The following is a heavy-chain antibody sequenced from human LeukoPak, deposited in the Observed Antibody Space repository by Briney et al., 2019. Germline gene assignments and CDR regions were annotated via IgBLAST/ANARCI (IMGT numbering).Heavy chain of an antibody. J-gene: IGHJ5*02. D-gene: IGHD4-17*01. CDR1: GFTFSNYA. CDR3: ARLYGDYSADP. CDR2: ITSGENT. V-gene: IGHV3-23*01. Sequence: GGSLRLSSAASGFTFSNYAMNWVRQAPGKGLEWVSTITSGENTYYPDSVKGRFTISRDNSKNTLYLQMNSLRAEDTAVYYCARLYGDYSADPWGQGTLVTVSS.